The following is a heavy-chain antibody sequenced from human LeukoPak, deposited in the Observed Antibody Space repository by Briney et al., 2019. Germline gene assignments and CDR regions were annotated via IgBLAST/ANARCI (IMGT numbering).Heavy chain of an antibody. CDR2: IYYSGST. CDR3: ARGIAAAAAKYYYYYYMDV. Sequence: KTSGTLSLTCTVSGGSISSYYWSWIRQPPGKGLEWIGYIYYSGSTNYNPSLKSRVTISVDTSKNQFSLKLSSVTAADTAVYYCARGIAAAAAKYYYYYYMDVWGKGTTVTVSS. V-gene: IGHV4-59*01. CDR1: GGSISSYY. D-gene: IGHD6-13*01. J-gene: IGHJ6*03.